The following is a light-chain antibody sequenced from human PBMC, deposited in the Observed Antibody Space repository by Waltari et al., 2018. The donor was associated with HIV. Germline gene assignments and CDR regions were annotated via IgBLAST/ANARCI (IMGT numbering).Light chain of an antibody. CDR2: GAF. V-gene: IGKV3-15*01. Sequence: EKVMTQSPATLSVSPGERATLSCRASQSVSSNLAWYQQKPGQAPRLLIYGAFTRATGIPARFSGSGSATEFTLTISSLQSEDFAVYYCQHYNNWPWTFGQGTKVATK. CDR1: QSVSSN. J-gene: IGKJ1*01. CDR3: QHYNNWPWT.